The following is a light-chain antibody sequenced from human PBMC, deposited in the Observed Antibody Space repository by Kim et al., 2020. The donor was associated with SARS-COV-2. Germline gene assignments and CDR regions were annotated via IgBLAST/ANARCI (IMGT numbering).Light chain of an antibody. CDR1: SSNIGADYD. V-gene: IGLV1-40*01. J-gene: IGLJ3*02. CDR3: QSYDITLSDSRV. Sequence: QSVLTQPPSVSGAPGQTVTISCTGSSSNIGADYDVHWYQQVPGTAPKLLIYGNTNRPAGVPDRFSGSKSGTSASLAISGLLPEDEADYYCQSYDITLSDSRVFGGGTQLTVL. CDR2: GNT.